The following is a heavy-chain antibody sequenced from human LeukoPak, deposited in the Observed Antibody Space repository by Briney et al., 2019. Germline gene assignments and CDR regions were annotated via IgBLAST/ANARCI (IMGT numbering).Heavy chain of an antibody. CDR2: ISYDGSNK. Sequence: GGSLSLSCATSGFTFSSYAMHWVRQAPGKGLEWVAVISYDGSNKYYADSVKGRFTISRDNSKNTLYLQMNSLRAEDTAVYYCARQGWSYWGQGTLVTVSS. CDR3: ARQGWSY. J-gene: IGHJ4*02. D-gene: IGHD2-15*01. V-gene: IGHV3-30-3*01. CDR1: GFTFSSYA.